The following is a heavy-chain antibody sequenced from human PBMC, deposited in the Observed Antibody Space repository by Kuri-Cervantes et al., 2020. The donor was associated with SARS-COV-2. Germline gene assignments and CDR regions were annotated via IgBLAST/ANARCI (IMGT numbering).Heavy chain of an antibody. J-gene: IGHJ4*02. CDR1: GGSISSGGYS. CDR3: ARGVAAAFGYFDY. CDR2: IYHSGST. Sequence: SETLSLTCAVSGGSISSGGYSWSWIRQPPGKGLEWIGYIYHSGSTYYNPSLKSRVTISVDRSKNQFSLKLSSVTAADTAVYYCARGVAAAFGYFDYWGQGTLVTVSS. V-gene: IGHV4-30-2*01. D-gene: IGHD6-13*01.